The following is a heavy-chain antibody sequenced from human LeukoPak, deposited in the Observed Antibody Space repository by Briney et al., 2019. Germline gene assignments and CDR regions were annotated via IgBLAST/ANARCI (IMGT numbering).Heavy chain of an antibody. CDR2: ISSSGSTM. J-gene: IGHJ4*02. D-gene: IGHD6-19*01. CDR3: ARVGSSGSILYFDY. CDR1: GFTFSDYY. Sequence: GGSLRLSCAASGFTFSDYYMSWIRQAPGKGLEWVSYISSSGSTMYYADSVKGRFTISRDKAKNSLYLQMNSLRAEDTAVYYCARVGSSGSILYFDYWGQGTLVTVSS. V-gene: IGHV3-11*01.